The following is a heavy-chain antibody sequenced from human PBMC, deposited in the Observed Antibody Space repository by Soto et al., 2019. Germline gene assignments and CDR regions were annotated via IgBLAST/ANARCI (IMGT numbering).Heavy chain of an antibody. CDR2: IIPIFGTA. V-gene: IGHV1-69*13. CDR3: ARGGWELPTYYYGMDV. J-gene: IGHJ6*02. CDR1: GGTFSSYA. D-gene: IGHD1-26*01. Sequence: SVKVSCKASGGTFSSYAISWVRQAPGQGLEWMGGIIPIFGTANYAQKFQGRVTITADESTSTAYMELSSLRSEDTAVYYCARGGWELPTYYYGMDVWGQGTTVTVSS.